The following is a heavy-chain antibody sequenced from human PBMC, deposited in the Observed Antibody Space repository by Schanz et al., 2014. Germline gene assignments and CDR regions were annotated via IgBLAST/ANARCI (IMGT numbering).Heavy chain of an antibody. CDR3: ARDFSAYVGNYFDY. D-gene: IGHD5-12*01. CDR2: INGYNGHT. V-gene: IGHV1-18*01. Sequence: QVQLVQSEAEVKKPGSSVKVSCKASRSTFSSYTITWVRQAPGQGLEWMGWINGYNGHTLYAQKFQGRVPMTTYTSASTSYMELTSLRFDDTAVYYCARDFSAYVGNYFDYWGQGTLVTVSS. CDR1: RSTFSSYT. J-gene: IGHJ4*02.